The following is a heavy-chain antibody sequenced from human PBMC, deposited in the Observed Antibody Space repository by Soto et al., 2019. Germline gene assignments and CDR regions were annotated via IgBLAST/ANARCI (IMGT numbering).Heavy chain of an antibody. CDR3: AGGFTVDDYSNYYYDY. V-gene: IGHV4-61*01. J-gene: IGHJ4*02. CDR1: GGSVSSGSYY. Sequence: PSETLSLTCTVSGGSVSSGSYYWSWIRQPPGKGLEWIGYIYYSGSTNYNPSLKSRVTISVDTSKNQFSLKLSSVTAADTAVYYCAGGFTVDDYSNYYYDYWGQGTLVTVSS. CDR2: IYYSGST. D-gene: IGHD4-4*01.